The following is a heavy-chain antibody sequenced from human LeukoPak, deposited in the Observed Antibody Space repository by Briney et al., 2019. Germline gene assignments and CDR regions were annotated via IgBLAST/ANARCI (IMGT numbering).Heavy chain of an antibody. CDR2: INHSGSA. CDR1: GGSFSGYY. D-gene: IGHD3-16*01. V-gene: IGHV4-34*01. J-gene: IGHJ4*02. Sequence: PSETLSLTCAVYGGSFSGYYWSWIRQPPGKGLEWIGEINHSGSANYNPSLKSRVTISVDTSKNQFSLKLSSVTAADTAVYYCARGLRRRLGSWGQGTLVTVSS. CDR3: ARGLRRRLGS.